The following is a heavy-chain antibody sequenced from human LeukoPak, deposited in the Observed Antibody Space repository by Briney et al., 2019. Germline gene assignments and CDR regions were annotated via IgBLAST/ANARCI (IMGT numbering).Heavy chain of an antibody. Sequence: GASVKVSCKASGYTFTGYYMHWVRQAPGQGLEGMGWINPNSGGTNYAQKFQGRVTMTRDTSISTAYMELSRLRSDDTAVYYCARSVVGATVKYDYWGQGTLVTVSS. CDR2: INPNSGGT. CDR1: GYTFTGYY. J-gene: IGHJ4*02. V-gene: IGHV1-2*02. CDR3: ARSVVGATVKYDY. D-gene: IGHD1-26*01.